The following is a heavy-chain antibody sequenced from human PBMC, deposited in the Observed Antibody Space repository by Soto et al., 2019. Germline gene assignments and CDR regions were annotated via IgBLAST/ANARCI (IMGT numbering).Heavy chain of an antibody. V-gene: IGHV3-11*05. J-gene: IGHJ5*02. CDR2: ISSSSSYT. Sequence: QVQLVESGGGLVKPGGSLRLSCAASGFTFSDYYMSWIRQAPGKGLEWVSYISSSSSYTNYADSVKGRFTISRDNAKNSLYLQMNSLRAEDTAVYYCARGDIQLWFNWFDPWGLGTLVTVSS. CDR1: GFTFSDYY. D-gene: IGHD5-18*01. CDR3: ARGDIQLWFNWFDP.